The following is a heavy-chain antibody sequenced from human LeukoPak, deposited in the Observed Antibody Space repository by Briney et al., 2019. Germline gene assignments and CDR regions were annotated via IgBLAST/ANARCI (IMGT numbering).Heavy chain of an antibody. CDR3: ARDKLDAGLDVFDI. CDR2: IYYGGST. V-gene: IGHV4-31*03. Sequence: SETLSLTCTVSGGSIDSGGYYWSWIRQHPGHGLELTGYIYYGGSTYYNPSLKRRLTICVHSSKHLLSLKLSSVTAADTVVYYCARDKLDAGLDVFDIWGQGTMVAVSS. J-gene: IGHJ3*02. CDR1: GGSIDSGGYY. D-gene: IGHD3-3*02.